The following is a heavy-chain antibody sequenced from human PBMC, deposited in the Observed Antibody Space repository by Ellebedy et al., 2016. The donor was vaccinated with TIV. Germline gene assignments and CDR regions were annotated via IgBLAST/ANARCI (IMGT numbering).Heavy chain of an antibody. D-gene: IGHD1-26*01. CDR3: ARTYSGTFHWYFDL. Sequence: GESLKISCAASGFTFSNYWMSWVRQAPGKGLEWVANTKQDGSETYYVDAVKGRFTISRDNAKNSLYVQMNGLRAEDTAVYYCARTYSGTFHWYFDLWGRGTLVTVSS. J-gene: IGHJ2*01. V-gene: IGHV3-7*01. CDR2: TKQDGSET. CDR1: GFTFSNYW.